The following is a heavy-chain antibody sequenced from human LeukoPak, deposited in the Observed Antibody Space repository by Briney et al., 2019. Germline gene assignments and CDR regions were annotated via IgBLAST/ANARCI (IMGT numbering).Heavy chain of an antibody. CDR1: GFTFSSYS. V-gene: IGHV3-48*04. CDR3: ARDIVGYSYGYLWYFDL. D-gene: IGHD5-18*01. J-gene: IGHJ2*01. CDR2: ISSSSSTI. Sequence: GGSLRLSCAASGFTFSSYSMNWVRQAPGKGLEWVSYISSSSSTIYYADSVKGRFTISRDNAKNSLYLQMNSLRAEDTAVYYCARDIVGYSYGYLWYFDLWGRGTLVTVSS.